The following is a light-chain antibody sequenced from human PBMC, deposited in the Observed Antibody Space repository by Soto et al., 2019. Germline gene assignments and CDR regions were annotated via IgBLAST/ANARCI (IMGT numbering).Light chain of an antibody. J-gene: IGKJ3*01. Sequence: DVVMTQSPLSLPVTLGQPASLSGRSSHSLVNSDGNIYLNWFQQRPGHSPRRLIYKVSNRDSGVPDRFSGSGAGTDCTLILSSVEAEDVGVYYCMQATHGPFTFCPGNNVDIK. CDR3: MQATHGPFT. CDR1: HSLVNSDGNIY. V-gene: IGKV2-30*01. CDR2: KVS.